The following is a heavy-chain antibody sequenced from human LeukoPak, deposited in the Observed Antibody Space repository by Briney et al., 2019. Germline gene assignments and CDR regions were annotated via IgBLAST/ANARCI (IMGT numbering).Heavy chain of an antibody. CDR2: ISSSGSNI. V-gene: IGHV3-11*01. CDR1: GFTFSDYY. D-gene: IGHD3-10*01. Sequence: GGSLRLSCAASGFTFSDYYMSWIRQAPGKGLEWVAYISSSGSNIHYADSVKGRFTISRDNAKNSLYLQMNSLRAEDTAVYYCARDSGTSGEVKFDPWGQGALVTVSS. J-gene: IGHJ5*02. CDR3: ARDSGTSGEVKFDP.